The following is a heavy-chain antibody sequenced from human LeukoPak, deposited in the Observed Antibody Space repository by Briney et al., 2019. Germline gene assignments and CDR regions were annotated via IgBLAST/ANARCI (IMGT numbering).Heavy chain of an antibody. CDR2: IYYSGST. CDR1: GGSINSGGYY. J-gene: IGHJ4*02. V-gene: IGHV4-31*03. D-gene: IGHD3-10*01. Sequence: SETLSLTCTVSGGSINSGGYYWSCIRQHPGKGLEWIGYIYYSGSTYYNPSLKSRVTISVDTSKNQFSLKLSSVTAADTAVYYCARVARNYYGSGSDTFDYWGKATLVTVSS. CDR3: ARVARNYYGSGSDTFDY.